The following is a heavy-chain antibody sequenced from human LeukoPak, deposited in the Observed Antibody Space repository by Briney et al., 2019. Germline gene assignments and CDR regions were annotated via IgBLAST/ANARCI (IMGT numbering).Heavy chain of an antibody. V-gene: IGHV3-53*01. CDR3: AREGCSSISCYEGGLFDY. CDR1: GFTVSSNY. D-gene: IGHD2-2*01. CDR2: IYSGGST. Sequence: GGSLRLSCAASGFTVSSNYMSWVRQAPGKGMEWVSVIYSGGSTYYTDSVKARFTISRDNSKNTLYLQMNSLRAEDTAVYYCAREGCSSISCYEGGLFDYWGQGTLVIVSS. J-gene: IGHJ4*02.